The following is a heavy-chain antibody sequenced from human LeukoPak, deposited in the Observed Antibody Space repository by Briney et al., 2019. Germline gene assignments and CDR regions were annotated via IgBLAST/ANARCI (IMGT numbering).Heavy chain of an antibody. CDR3: AIPGYTYHFGFDC. D-gene: IGHD5-12*01. V-gene: IGHV5-10-1*01. CDR1: GYSFTNYW. CDR2: IDPSDSYT. J-gene: IGHJ4*02. Sequence: GESLKISCKGSGYSFTNYWISWVRQMPGKGLEWMGRIDPSDSYTNYSPSFQGHVTISADKSISTAYLQWSSLKASDTAMYYCAIPGYTYHFGFDCGGQGTLVTVSS.